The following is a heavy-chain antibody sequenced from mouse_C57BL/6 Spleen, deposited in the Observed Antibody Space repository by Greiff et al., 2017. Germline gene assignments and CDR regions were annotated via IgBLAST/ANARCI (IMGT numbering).Heavy chain of an antibody. V-gene: IGHV5-17*01. Sequence: EVMLVESGGGLVKPGGSLKLSCAASGFTFSDYGMHWVRQAPEKGLEWVAYISSGSSTIYYADTVKGRFTISRDNAKNTLFLQMTSLRSVDTAVYYCARPTGNYYAMDYWGQGTSVTVSS. CDR1: GFTFSDYG. D-gene: IGHD4-1*02. CDR3: ARPTGNYYAMDY. J-gene: IGHJ4*01. CDR2: ISSGSSTI.